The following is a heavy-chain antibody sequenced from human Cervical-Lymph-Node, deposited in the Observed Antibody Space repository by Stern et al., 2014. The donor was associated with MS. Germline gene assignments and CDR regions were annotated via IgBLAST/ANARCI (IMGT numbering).Heavy chain of an antibody. CDR1: GSAITTSNW. Sequence: QLQLQESGPGLVKPSGTLSLTCGVSGSAITTSNWWTWVRQPPGKGLEWIGKIYHSGNINLNPSLKSQVTMSVDKSKNQISLKLPSVTAADTAVYYCARGEVTTWFDSWGPGTLVTVSS. V-gene: IGHV4-4*02. J-gene: IGHJ5*01. CDR2: IYHSGNI. CDR3: ARGEVTTWFDS. D-gene: IGHD4-17*01.